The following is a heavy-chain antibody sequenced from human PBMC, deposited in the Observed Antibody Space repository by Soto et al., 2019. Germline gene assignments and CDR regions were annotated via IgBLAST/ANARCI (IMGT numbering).Heavy chain of an antibody. CDR2: IYYSGST. J-gene: IGHJ3*02. CDR1: VGSISSGGYY. D-gene: IGHD3-22*01. CDR3: AREVHYYDSSGYYPRDAFDI. Sequence: VGSISSGGYYWSWIRQHPGKGLEWIGYIYYSGSTYYNPSLKSRVTISVDTSKNQFSLKLSSVTAADTAVYYCAREVHYYDSSGYYPRDAFDIWGQGTMVTVSS. V-gene: IGHV4-31*02.